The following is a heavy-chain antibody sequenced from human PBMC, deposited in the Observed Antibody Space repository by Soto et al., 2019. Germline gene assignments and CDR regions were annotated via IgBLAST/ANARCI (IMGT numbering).Heavy chain of an antibody. Sequence: GGSLRLSCAASGFTFSNYAMTWVRQAPGKGLEWVSSISAAGGTTSYADSVKGRFIISRDNSKNTLFLQMNSLRVEDTAVYYRARSGSYYHWFDPWGQGALVTVSS. CDR2: ISAAGGTT. J-gene: IGHJ5*02. V-gene: IGHV3-23*01. CDR1: GFTFSNYA. D-gene: IGHD1-26*01. CDR3: ARSGSYYHWFDP.